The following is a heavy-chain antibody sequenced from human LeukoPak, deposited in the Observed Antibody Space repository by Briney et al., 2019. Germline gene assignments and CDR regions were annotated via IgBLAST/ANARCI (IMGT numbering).Heavy chain of an antibody. Sequence: PGRSLRLSCAASGFAFSSYGMHWVRQAPGKGLEWVAVIWDDGSNKYYADSVKGRFTISRDNSKNTLYLQMNSLRAEDTAVYYCARDGTRGVIFHYPFDYWGQGTLVTVSS. CDR2: IWDDGSNK. CDR3: ARDGTRGVIFHYPFDY. V-gene: IGHV3-33*01. D-gene: IGHD3-10*01. CDR1: GFAFSSYG. J-gene: IGHJ4*02.